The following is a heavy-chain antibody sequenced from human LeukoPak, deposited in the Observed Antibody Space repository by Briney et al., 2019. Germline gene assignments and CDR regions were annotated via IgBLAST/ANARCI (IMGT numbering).Heavy chain of an antibody. Sequence: EWIGYIYYSGSINYNPSLKSRVTISVDTSKNQLSLKLSSVTAADTAVYYCARATGPNWFDPWGQGTLVTVSS. J-gene: IGHJ5*02. V-gene: IGHV4-59*01. CDR3: ARATGPNWFDP. CDR2: IYYSGSI.